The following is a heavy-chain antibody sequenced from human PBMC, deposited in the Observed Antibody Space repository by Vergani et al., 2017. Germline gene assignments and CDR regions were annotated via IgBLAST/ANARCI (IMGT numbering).Heavy chain of an antibody. CDR1: GGSIHHYY. J-gene: IGHJ3*01. CDR3: ASIVVLPLPIRDGDGFDV. V-gene: IGHV4-59*01. CDR2: IYYSGSI. D-gene: IGHD2-15*01. Sequence: QVQLQESGPGLLRPSETLSLTCTVSGGSIHHYYWSWVRQPPGKGLEWIWYIYYSGSINYNHSLKSRVTISLDTSKKQFSLSLNSVTAADTAVYYCASIVVLPLPIRDGDGFDVWGQGTVVTVSS.